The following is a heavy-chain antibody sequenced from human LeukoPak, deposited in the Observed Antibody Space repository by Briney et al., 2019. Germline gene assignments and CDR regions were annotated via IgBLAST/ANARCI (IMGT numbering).Heavy chain of an antibody. Sequence: GGSLRLSCAASGFTFSSYAMSWVRQAPGKGLEWVSAISGSGGSTYYADSVKGRFTISRDNSKNTLYLQMNSLRAEDTAVYYCAKDLNYGSKFGLFDYWGQGTLVTVSS. CDR3: AKDLNYGSKFGLFDY. V-gene: IGHV3-23*01. J-gene: IGHJ4*02. CDR1: GFTFSSYA. CDR2: ISGSGGST. D-gene: IGHD3/OR15-3a*01.